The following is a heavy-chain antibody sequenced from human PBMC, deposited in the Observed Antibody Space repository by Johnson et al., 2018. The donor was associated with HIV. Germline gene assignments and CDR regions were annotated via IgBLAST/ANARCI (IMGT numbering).Heavy chain of an antibody. J-gene: IGHJ3*02. CDR1: GFTFSSYG. D-gene: IGHD1-14*01. V-gene: IGHV3-30*18. CDR3: VKDRGRPGAPAAFDM. CDR2: ISYGGTNK. Sequence: QVQLVESGGGLVQPGGSLRLSCAASGFTFSSYGMHWVRQAPDKGLEWVAAISYGGTNKYYIDSVQGRFTISRDNSKSTLYLQMNSLRVEDTAVDYCVKDRGRPGAPAAFDMWGHGTMVTVSS.